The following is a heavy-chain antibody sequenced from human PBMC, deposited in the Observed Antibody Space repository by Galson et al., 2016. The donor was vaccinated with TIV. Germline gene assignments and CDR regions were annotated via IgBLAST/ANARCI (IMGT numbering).Heavy chain of an antibody. CDR2: IDPNGDDT. Sequence: SVKVSCKASGYPFTAYYIHWVRQAPGQGPEWMGWIDPNGDDTNYAQRFQGRVPMTRDTSISTASMERSRLRSDDTAVFFCARGFNYGFDFYYGMDVWGQGTTVTVSS. V-gene: IGHV1-2*02. J-gene: IGHJ6*02. CDR3: ARGFNYGFDFYYGMDV. D-gene: IGHD5-18*01. CDR1: GYPFTAYY.